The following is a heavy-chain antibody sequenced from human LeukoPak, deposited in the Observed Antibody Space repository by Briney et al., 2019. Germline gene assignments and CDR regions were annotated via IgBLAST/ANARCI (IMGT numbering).Heavy chain of an antibody. CDR2: IYYSGST. Sequence: PSETLSLTCTVSGGSISSSSYYWGWIRQPPGKGLEWIGSIYYSGSTYYNPSLKSRVTISVDTSKNQFSLKLSSVTAADTAVYYCARPDYGDYMFAFDIWGQGTMVTASS. D-gene: IGHD4-17*01. V-gene: IGHV4-39*01. CDR3: ARPDYGDYMFAFDI. CDR1: GGSISSSSYY. J-gene: IGHJ3*02.